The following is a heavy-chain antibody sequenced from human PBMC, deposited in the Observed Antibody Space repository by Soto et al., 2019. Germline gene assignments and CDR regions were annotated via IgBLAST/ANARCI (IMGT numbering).Heavy chain of an antibody. J-gene: IGHJ3*02. Sequence: QVQLQQWGAGLLKPSETLSLTCAVYGGSFSGHYWSWFRQPPRKGLEWIGEINHRGSTNYNPSLKSRVSISVDTSKIQFSLKLSFVTAADTAVYYCARALGLIDAFYIWGQGTMVTVSS. V-gene: IGHV4-34*01. CDR3: ARALGLIDAFYI. CDR2: INHRGST. CDR1: GGSFSGHY. D-gene: IGHD3-16*01.